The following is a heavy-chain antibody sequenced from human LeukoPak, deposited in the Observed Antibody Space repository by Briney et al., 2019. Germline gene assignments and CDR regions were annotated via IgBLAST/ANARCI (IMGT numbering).Heavy chain of an antibody. Sequence: PGGSLRLSCVASGFTFSNFWMSWVRQAPGKGLEWVSGVSGSGGSTHYADSVKGRFTISRDNSKNTLYLQMNSLRAEDTAVYYCAASLPNIVVVPATKGPFGYWGQGTLVTVSS. V-gene: IGHV3-23*01. J-gene: IGHJ4*02. D-gene: IGHD2-2*01. CDR2: VSGSGGST. CDR3: AASLPNIVVVPATKGPFGY. CDR1: GFTFSNFW.